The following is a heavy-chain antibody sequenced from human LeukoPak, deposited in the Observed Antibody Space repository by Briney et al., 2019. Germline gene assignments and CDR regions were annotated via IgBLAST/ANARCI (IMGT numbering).Heavy chain of an antibody. Sequence: GGSLRLSCAASGFTFSSYWMHWVRQAPGKGLVWVSRINIDGSSTSYADSVKGRFPILRDNSKNTLYLQMNSLRAEDTAVYYCAKIGIAALDFDYWGQGTLVTVSS. CDR3: AKIGIAALDFDY. CDR1: GFTFSSYW. D-gene: IGHD6-6*01. CDR2: INIDGSST. V-gene: IGHV3-74*01. J-gene: IGHJ4*02.